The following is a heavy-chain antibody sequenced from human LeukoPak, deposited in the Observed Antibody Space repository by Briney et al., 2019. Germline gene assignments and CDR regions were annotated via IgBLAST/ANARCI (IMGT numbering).Heavy chain of an antibody. CDR1: GYTFTSYG. D-gene: IGHD2-2*01. J-gene: IGHJ5*02. CDR2: INPSGGST. CDR3: ARDFLDCSTTTCRRPAGYFDP. Sequence: GASVKVSCKASGYTFTSYGISWVRQAPGQGLEWMGVINPSGGSTTYAQKFQGRVTMTRDTSTSTVYMELSSLRSEDTAVYYCARDFLDCSTTTCRRPAGYFDPWGQGTLVTVSS. V-gene: IGHV1-46*01.